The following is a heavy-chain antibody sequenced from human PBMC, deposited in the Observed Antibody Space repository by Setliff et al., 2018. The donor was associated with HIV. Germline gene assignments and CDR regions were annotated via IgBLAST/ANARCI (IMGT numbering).Heavy chain of an antibody. D-gene: IGHD2-2*01. CDR1: GVSINSVLYS. CDR2: IYYSGNT. CDR3: AGGFRDDIVVVSGRPRTWLDP. Sequence: TSETLSLTCTVSGVSINSVLYSWTWIRQLPGKGLEWIGYIYYSGNTYYNPSLKSRLTISLETSKNQFSLKLSSVTAADTAVYYCAGGFRDDIVVVSGRPRTWLDPWGQGTLVTVSS. J-gene: IGHJ5*02. V-gene: IGHV4-31*03.